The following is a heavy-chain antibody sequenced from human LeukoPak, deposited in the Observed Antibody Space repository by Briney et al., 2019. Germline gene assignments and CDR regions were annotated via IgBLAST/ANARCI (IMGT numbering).Heavy chain of an antibody. CDR1: GFTFSNAW. D-gene: IGHD3-9*01. Sequence: TGGSLRLSCAASGFTFSNAWMSWVRQAPGKGLEWVGRIKSETDGGTTDYAAPVKGRFTISRDDSKNTLYLQMNSLKTEDTAVYYCTTDTYYDILTGYSLFDYWGQEPWSPSPQ. CDR2: IKSETDGGTT. V-gene: IGHV3-15*01. CDR3: TTDTYYDILTGYSLFDY. J-gene: IGHJ4*01.